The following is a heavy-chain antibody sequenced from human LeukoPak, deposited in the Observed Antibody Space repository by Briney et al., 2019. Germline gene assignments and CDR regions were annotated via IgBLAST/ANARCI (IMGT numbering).Heavy chain of an antibody. CDR1: GFTFSSYS. V-gene: IGHV3-21*01. J-gene: IGHJ3*02. D-gene: IGHD3-3*01. CDR2: ISSSSSYI. CDR3: ARGRGRFLEWLLSDAFDI. Sequence: GGSLRLSCAASGFTFSSYSMNWVRQAPGKGLEWVSSISSSSSYIYYADSVKGRFTISRNNAKNSLYLQMNSLRAEDTAVYYCARGRGRFLEWLLSDAFDIWGQGTMVTVSS.